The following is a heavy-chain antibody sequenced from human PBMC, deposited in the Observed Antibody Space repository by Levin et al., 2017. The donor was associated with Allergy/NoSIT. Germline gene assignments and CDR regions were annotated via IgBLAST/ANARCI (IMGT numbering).Heavy chain of an antibody. Sequence: SETLSLTCIVSGGSISGYHWSWIRQPPGKGLEWIGYIYYSGSTNYSPSLKSRVTMSVDTSKNQFSLTLNSVTAADTAVYYCARDRVVASSGTYYYYGMAVWGQGTTVTVS. J-gene: IGHJ6*02. V-gene: IGHV4-59*01. CDR2: IYYSGST. CDR3: ARDRVVASSGTYYYYGMAV. CDR1: GGSISGYH. D-gene: IGHD2-15*01.